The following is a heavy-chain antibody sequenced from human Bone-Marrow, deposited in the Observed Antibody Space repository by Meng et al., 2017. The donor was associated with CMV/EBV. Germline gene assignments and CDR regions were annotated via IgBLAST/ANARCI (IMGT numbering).Heavy chain of an antibody. CDR3: ASTASMVFY. J-gene: IGHJ4*02. D-gene: IGHD3-10*01. V-gene: IGHV3-7*01. CDR2: IKQDGSEK. CDR1: GFTFSSYW. Sequence: GESLKISCAASGFTFSSYWMSWVRQAPGKGLEWVANIKQDGSEKYYVDSVKGRFTISRDNAKNSLYLQMNSLRAEDTAGYYCASTASMVFYWGQGTLVTVSS.